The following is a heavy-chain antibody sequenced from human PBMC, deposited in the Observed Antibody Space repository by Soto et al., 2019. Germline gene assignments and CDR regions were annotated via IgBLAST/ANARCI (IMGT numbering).Heavy chain of an antibody. CDR1: GYTFTSHA. Sequence: QVQLVQSGTEVKKSGASMKISCKASGYTFTSHAVHWVRQAPGQRLEWIGWINVGNGNTKYSQTFQGRVTITRDTSANTAYMELSSLGSEDTAVYYWAKRTGRYFDYWGQGTLVTVSS. V-gene: IGHV1-3*01. D-gene: IGHD1-1*01. CDR3: AKRTGRYFDY. J-gene: IGHJ4*02. CDR2: INVGNGNT.